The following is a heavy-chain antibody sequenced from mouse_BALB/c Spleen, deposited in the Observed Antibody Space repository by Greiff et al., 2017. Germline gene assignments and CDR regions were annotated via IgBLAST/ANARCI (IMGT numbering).Heavy chain of an antibody. CDR1: GFSLSTSGMG. J-gene: IGHJ2*01. CDR3: ARREGNLLLRFDY. CDR2: IYWDDDK. V-gene: IGHV8-12*01. D-gene: IGHD1-1*01. Sequence: QVTLKVSGPGILQPSQTLSLTCSFSGFSLSTSGMGVSWIRQPSGKGLEWLAHIYWDDDKRYNPSLKSRLTISKDTSSNQVFLKITSVDTADTATYYCARREGNLLLRFDYWGQGTTLTVSS.